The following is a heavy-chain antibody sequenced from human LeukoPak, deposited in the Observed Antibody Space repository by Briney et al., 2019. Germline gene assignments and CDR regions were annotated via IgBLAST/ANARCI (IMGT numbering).Heavy chain of an antibody. CDR3: ARGRGYYDNGGKEDFDY. CDR2: INPNSGGT. J-gene: IGHJ4*02. D-gene: IGHD3-22*01. Sequence: ASVKVSCKASGYTFNAYYMHWVRQAPGQGLEWMGWINPNSGGTTYVQKFQGRVTMTRDTSTNTVYMELSRLRSDDTAVYYCARGRGYYDNGGKEDFDYWGQGTLVTVSS. V-gene: IGHV1-2*02. CDR1: GYTFNAYY.